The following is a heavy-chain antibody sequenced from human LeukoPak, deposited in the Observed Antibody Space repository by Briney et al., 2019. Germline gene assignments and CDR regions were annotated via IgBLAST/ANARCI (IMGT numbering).Heavy chain of an antibody. J-gene: IGHJ4*02. CDR3: ARAGVGYSYGFDY. CDR1: GGSISSYY. V-gene: IGHV4-59*12. CDR2: IFYSGST. Sequence: KASETLSLTCTVSGGSISSYYWSWIRQPPGKGLEWIGYIFYSGSTKYNPALKSRVTMSVDTSKNQFSLKLSSVTAADTAVYYCARAGVGYSYGFDYWGQGTLVTVSS. D-gene: IGHD5-18*01.